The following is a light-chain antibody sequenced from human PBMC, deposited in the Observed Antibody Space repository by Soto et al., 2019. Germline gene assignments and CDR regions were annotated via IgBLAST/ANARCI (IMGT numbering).Light chain of an antibody. CDR2: GVT. V-gene: IGKV3-20*01. J-gene: IGKJ2*01. CDR3: QQYGDSRYT. CDR1: QSVSSNY. Sequence: ETVLTQSPGTLSLSPGDRATLSCRASQSVSSNYLAWYQQIPGQAPRLLMYGVTNRATGIPDRFSGSGSGTDSTLTISRLEPEDFAVYYCQQYGDSRYTFGQGTKLEIK.